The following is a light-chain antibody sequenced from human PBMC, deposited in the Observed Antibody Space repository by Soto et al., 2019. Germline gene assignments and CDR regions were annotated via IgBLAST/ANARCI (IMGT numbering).Light chain of an antibody. CDR2: AAS. Sequence: DIQMTQSPSTLSASVGDRVTVTCRASQTISSWLAWYQQKPGKAPQLLIYAASNLQSGVPARFSGSRSGTEFTLTINSLQPEDFATYYCQQSHSTPITFGQGTRLEIK. CDR1: QTISSW. J-gene: IGKJ5*01. V-gene: IGKV1-39*01. CDR3: QQSHSTPIT.